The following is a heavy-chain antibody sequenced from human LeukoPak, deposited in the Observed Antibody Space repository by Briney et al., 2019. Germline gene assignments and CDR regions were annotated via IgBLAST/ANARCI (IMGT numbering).Heavy chain of an antibody. CDR2: VYYSGST. CDR3: ARVGYYDSSGYRRNSPYNWFDP. CDR1: GGSISSYY. Sequence: PSETLSLTCTVSGGSISSYYWSWIRQPPGKGLEWIGYVYYSGSTNYNPSLKSRVTISVDMSKNQFSLKLSSVTAADTAVYYCARVGYYDSSGYRRNSPYNWFDPWGQGTLVTVSS. J-gene: IGHJ5*02. V-gene: IGHV4-59*01. D-gene: IGHD3-22*01.